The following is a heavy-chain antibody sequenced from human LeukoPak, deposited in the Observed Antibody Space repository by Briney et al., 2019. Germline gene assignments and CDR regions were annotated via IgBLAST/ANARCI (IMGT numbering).Heavy chain of an antibody. V-gene: IGHV3-9*01. J-gene: IGHJ4*02. CDR1: GFTFDDYA. D-gene: IGHD3-10*01. CDR2: ISWNSGSI. Sequence: GGSLRLSCAASGFTFDDYAMHWVRQAPGKGLEWVSGISWNSGSIDYADSVKGRFTISRDNAKNSLYLQMNSLRAEDTALYYCAHGGSGNFDYWGQGTLVTVSS. CDR3: AHGGSGNFDY.